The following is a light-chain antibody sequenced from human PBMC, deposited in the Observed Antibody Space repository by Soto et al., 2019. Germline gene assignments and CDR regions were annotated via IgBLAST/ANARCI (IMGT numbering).Light chain of an antibody. CDR3: QPSYSTPWT. V-gene: IGKV1-39*01. CDR1: QSISSY. CDR2: AAF. Sequence: DIQMTQSPSSLSASVGDRVTITCRASQSISSYLNWYQQKPGKAPKLLIYAAFSLQRGVPSRFSGSGSGTDFTLTISSLQTEDFATYYCQPSYSTPWTFGQGTKVEIK. J-gene: IGKJ1*01.